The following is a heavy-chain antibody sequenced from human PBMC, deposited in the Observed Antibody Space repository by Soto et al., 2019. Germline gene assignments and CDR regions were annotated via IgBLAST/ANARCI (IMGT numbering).Heavy chain of an antibody. V-gene: IGHV4-31*03. CDR1: GGSISSGGYY. CDR2: MHYSGST. Sequence: SETLSLTCTVSGGSISSGGYYWSWIRQHPGKGLEWIAYMHYSGSTYYNPSLKSRVTISVDTSRNQFSLKLSSVTAADTAVYYCARATYYYASGSYYYFDYWGQGTLVTVSS. D-gene: IGHD3-10*01. J-gene: IGHJ4*02. CDR3: ARATYYYASGSYYYFDY.